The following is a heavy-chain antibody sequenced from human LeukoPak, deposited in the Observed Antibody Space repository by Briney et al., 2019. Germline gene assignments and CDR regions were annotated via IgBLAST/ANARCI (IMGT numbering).Heavy chain of an antibody. V-gene: IGHV1-69*05. Sequence: GASVTVSCKASGGTFSSYAISWVRQAPGQGLEWMGGIIPIFGTANYAQKFQGRVTITTDESTSTAYMELSSLRSEDTDVYYCARGPRVDITIFGVVLKNEWFDPWGQGTLVTVSS. J-gene: IGHJ5*02. D-gene: IGHD3-3*01. CDR3: ARGPRVDITIFGVVLKNEWFDP. CDR1: GGTFSSYA. CDR2: IIPIFGTA.